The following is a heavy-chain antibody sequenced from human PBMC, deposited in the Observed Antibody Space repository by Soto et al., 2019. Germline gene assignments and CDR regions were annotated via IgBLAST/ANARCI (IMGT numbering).Heavy chain of an antibody. CDR3: ARQELLWFGEFGNWFDP. J-gene: IGHJ5*02. D-gene: IGHD3-10*01. Sequence: SETLSLTCTVSGGSISSYYWRWIRLPPGRGLEWIGYIYYSGSTNYNPSLKSRVTISVDTSKNQFSLKLSSVTAADTAVYYCARQELLWFGEFGNWFDPWGQGTLVT. CDR1: GGSISSYY. CDR2: IYYSGST. V-gene: IGHV4-59*08.